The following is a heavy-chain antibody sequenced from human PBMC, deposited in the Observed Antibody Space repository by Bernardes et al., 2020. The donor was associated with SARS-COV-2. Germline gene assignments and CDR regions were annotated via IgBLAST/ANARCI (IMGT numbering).Heavy chain of an antibody. V-gene: IGHV4-59*01. J-gene: IGHJ6*03. CDR2: IYYSGST. CDR1: GGSISSYY. Sequence: SETLSLTCTVSGGSISSYYWSWIRQPPGKGLEWIGYIYYSGSTNYNPSLKSRVTISVDTSKNQFSLKLSSVTAADTAVYYWSRVKTNPNYYYYYYMDVCGKGTTVTVSS. CDR3: SRVKTNPNYYYYYYMDV.